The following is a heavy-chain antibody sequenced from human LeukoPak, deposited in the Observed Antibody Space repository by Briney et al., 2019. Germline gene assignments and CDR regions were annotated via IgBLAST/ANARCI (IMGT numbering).Heavy chain of an antibody. D-gene: IGHD1-26*01. CDR2: IYSRGLTRGST. Sequence: SETLSLICTVSGGSLSSYYWSWIRQPPGKGLEWIGYIYSRGLTRGSTNYNPSLKSRVTLSVDTSKNQFSLKLSSVIAADTAVYYCARDQEYSGSYYRYFDFWGQGALVTVSS. J-gene: IGHJ4*02. CDR3: ARDQEYSGSYYRYFDF. V-gene: IGHV4-59*01. CDR1: GGSLSSYY.